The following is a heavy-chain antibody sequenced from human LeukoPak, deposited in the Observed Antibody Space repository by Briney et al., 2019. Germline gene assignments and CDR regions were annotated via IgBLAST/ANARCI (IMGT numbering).Heavy chain of an antibody. Sequence: PSETLSLTCAVSGGSISSGGYSWSWIRQPPGKGLEWIGYIYHSGSTYYNPSLKSRVTISVDRSKNQFSLKLGSVTAADTAVYYCASYYVWGSYRRPGHPPGYFDYWGQGTLVTVSS. CDR1: GGSISSGGYS. D-gene: IGHD3-16*02. CDR3: ASYYVWGSYRRPGHPPGYFDY. CDR2: IYHSGST. V-gene: IGHV4-30-2*01. J-gene: IGHJ4*02.